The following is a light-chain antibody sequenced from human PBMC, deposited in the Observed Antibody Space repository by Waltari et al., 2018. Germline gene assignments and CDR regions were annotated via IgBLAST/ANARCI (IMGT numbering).Light chain of an antibody. CDR2: STN. CDR3: VVYVGSGISV. J-gene: IGLJ3*02. V-gene: IGLV8-61*01. CDR1: SGPVSTSNF. Sequence: QTVVTQEPSFSVSPGGTVTLTCGLNSGPVSTSNFPSWYQQTPGQAPRTLIYSTNTRSSGVPDRFSGSILGNKAALTITGAQADDECDYYCVVYVGSGISVFGGGTKLTVL.